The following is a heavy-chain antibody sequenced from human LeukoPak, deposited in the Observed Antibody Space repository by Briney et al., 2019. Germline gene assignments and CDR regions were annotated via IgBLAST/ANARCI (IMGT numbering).Heavy chain of an antibody. CDR3: ARVSPIRYFDWSLMDV. CDR2: SYYSGST. CDR1: GGSISSGGYY. J-gene: IGHJ6*02. Sequence: SETLSLTCTVSGGSISSGGYYWSWIRQHPGKGLEWIGYSYYSGSTYYNPSLKSRVTISVDTSKNQFSLKLSSVTAADTAVYYCARVSPIRYFDWSLMDVWGQGTTVTVSS. D-gene: IGHD3-9*01. V-gene: IGHV4-31*03.